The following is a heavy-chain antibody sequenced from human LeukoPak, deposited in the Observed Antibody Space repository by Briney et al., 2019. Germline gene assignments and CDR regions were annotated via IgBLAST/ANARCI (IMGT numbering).Heavy chain of an antibody. V-gene: IGHV1-46*01. D-gene: IGHD3-3*01. J-gene: IGHJ6*03. CDR3: ARDRRYAYYDFLSSGDYYYYYMDV. Sequence: ASVKVSCKASGYTFTSYYMHWVRQAPGQGLEWMGIINPSGGSTSYAQKFQGRVTMTRDMSTSTVYMELSSLRSEDTAVYYCARDRRYAYYDFLSSGDYYYYYMDVWGKGTTVTVSS. CDR2: INPSGGST. CDR1: GYTFTSYY.